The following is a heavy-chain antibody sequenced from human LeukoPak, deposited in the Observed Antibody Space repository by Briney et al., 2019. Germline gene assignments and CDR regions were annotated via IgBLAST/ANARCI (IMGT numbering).Heavy chain of an antibody. CDR3: ARFVTGDGAFDI. Sequence: KPSETLSLTCTVSGGSISSYFWSWIRQPPGKGLEWIGYVYYSGATNYNPYLKSRVTISVDTSKNQFSLNLSSVTAADTAVYYCARFVTGDGAFDIWGQGTMVTVSS. CDR2: VYYSGAT. V-gene: IGHV4-59*08. J-gene: IGHJ3*02. CDR1: GGSISSYF. D-gene: IGHD7-27*01.